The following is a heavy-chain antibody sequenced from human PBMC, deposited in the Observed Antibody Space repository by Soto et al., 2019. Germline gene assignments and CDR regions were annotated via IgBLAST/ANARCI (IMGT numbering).Heavy chain of an antibody. D-gene: IGHD6-19*01. CDR2: IRPYNGNT. CDR1: GSMFISYG. CDR3: ARDLVIAVAGVSPYGMDV. Sequence: ASVTVYCKASGSMFISYGINWVQQAPGQGLEWMGWIRPYNGNTNYAQKFQGRVTMTTDTSTSTAYMEMRSLRSDDTAVYYCARDLVIAVAGVSPYGMDVWGQGTTVTVSS. V-gene: IGHV1-18*01. J-gene: IGHJ6*02.